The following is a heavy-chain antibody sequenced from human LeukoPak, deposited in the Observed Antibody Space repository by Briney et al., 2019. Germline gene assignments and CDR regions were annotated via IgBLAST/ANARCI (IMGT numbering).Heavy chain of an antibody. D-gene: IGHD3-3*01. Sequence: ASVKVSCTASGYTFTSYGISWVRQAPGQGLEWMGWISAYNGNTNYAQKLQGRVTMTTDTSTSTAYMELRSLRSDDTAVYYCAREESDYDFWSGYYTAYNWFDPWGQGTLVTVSS. J-gene: IGHJ5*02. CDR2: ISAYNGNT. V-gene: IGHV1-18*01. CDR3: AREESDYDFWSGYYTAYNWFDP. CDR1: GYTFTSYG.